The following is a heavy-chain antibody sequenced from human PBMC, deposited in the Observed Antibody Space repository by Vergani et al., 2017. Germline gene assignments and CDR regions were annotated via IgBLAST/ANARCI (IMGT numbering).Heavy chain of an antibody. CDR3: TRGWYCDSIAYWAY. J-gene: IGHJ4*02. Sequence: QVQLVQSGAEVKKPGASVKASCKASGYTFTSYYMHWGRQAPGQGLEWMGIINRSGGSTSYAQKVKGRVTMTRDTSTRTVYMELSGLRAEDTAVYYCTRGWYCDSIAYWAYWGQGTLVTVSS. CDR1: GYTFTSYY. D-gene: IGHD3-22*01. V-gene: IGHV1-46*03. CDR2: INRSGGST.